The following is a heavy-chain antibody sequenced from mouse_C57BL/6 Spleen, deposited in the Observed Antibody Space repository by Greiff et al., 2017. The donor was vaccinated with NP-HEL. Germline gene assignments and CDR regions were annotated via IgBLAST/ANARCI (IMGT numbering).Heavy chain of an antibody. CDR3: ARGGIYDGYYWFAY. D-gene: IGHD2-3*01. Sequence: VQLQQSGPVLVKPGASVKMSCKASGYTFTDYYMNWVKQSHGKSLEWIGVINPYNGGTSYNQKFKGKATLTVDKSSSTAYMELNSLTSEDSAVYYCARGGIYDGYYWFAYWGQGTLVTVSA. V-gene: IGHV1-19*01. J-gene: IGHJ3*01. CDR1: GYTFTDYY. CDR2: INPYNGGT.